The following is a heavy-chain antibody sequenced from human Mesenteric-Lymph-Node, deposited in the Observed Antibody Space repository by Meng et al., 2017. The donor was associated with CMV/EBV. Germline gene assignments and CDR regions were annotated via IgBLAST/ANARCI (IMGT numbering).Heavy chain of an antibody. J-gene: IGHJ5*02. CDR3: ARDRGTGSYSWFDP. Sequence: TGSSNSAAWNWIRQSPSRGLEWLGRTYYRSKWYNDYAVSVKSRITINPDTSKNQFSLQLNSVTPEDTAVYYCARDRGTGSYSWFDPWGQGTLVTVSS. D-gene: IGHD1-26*01. V-gene: IGHV6-1*01. CDR1: TGSSNSAA. CDR2: TYYRSKWYN.